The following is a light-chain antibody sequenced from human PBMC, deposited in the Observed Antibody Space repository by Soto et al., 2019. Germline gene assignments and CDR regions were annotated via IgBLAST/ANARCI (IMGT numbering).Light chain of an antibody. CDR2: GAS. V-gene: IGKV3-15*01. CDR1: QSVSSN. J-gene: IGKJ1*01. Sequence: EIVMTQSPATLSVSPGERATLSCRASQSVSSNLAWYQQKPGQAPRLLIYGASTRATGIPARFSGSGSGTEFTLTISSLQSEDFAGDYCQQYNNWWTFGQGTKVEIK. CDR3: QQYNNWWT.